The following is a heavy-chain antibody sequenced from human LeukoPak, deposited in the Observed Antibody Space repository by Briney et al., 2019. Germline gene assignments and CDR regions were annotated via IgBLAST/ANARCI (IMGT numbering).Heavy chain of an antibody. V-gene: IGHV3-74*01. D-gene: IGHD6-13*01. CDR2: INSDGSST. Sequence: GGSLRLSCAASGFTFGSHWMHWVRQAPGRGLVWVSRINSDGSSTSYADSVKGRFTITRDNAKNTLCLQMNSLRVEDTAVYYCANQQLGIVYWGQGTLVTVSS. J-gene: IGHJ4*02. CDR3: ANQQLGIVY. CDR1: GFTFGSHW.